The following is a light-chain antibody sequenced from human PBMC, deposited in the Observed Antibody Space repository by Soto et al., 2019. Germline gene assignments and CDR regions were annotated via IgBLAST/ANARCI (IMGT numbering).Light chain of an antibody. Sequence: DIQMTQSPSSLSASVGDRVTITCRASQGIRNDLDWYQQKPATAPEHLIYAASSLESGVPSRFSGSGSRTEFTLTISSLQAEDFATYYCLQYNTYPSTFGQGTKVEIK. CDR2: AAS. J-gene: IGKJ1*01. CDR1: QGIRND. CDR3: LQYNTYPST. V-gene: IGKV1-17*01.